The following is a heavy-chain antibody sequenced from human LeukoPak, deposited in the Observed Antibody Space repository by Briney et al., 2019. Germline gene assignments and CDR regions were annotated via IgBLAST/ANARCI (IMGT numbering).Heavy chain of an antibody. CDR2: INGGGSAT. V-gene: IGHV3-74*01. CDR3: ARGGSYSFSPHDY. D-gene: IGHD1-26*01. Sequence: GGSLRLSCAASGFTFSSYWIHWVRQAPGKGLVWVSRINGGGSATNYADSVEGRFTISRDNAKNTLYLQMNSLRAEDTAVYYCARGGSYSFSPHDYWGQGTLVTVSS. J-gene: IGHJ4*02. CDR1: GFTFSSYW.